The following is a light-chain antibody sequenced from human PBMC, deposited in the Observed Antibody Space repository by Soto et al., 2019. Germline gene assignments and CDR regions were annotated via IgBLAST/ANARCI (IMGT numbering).Light chain of an antibody. V-gene: IGKV2-30*02. CDR1: QSLVHNDGDTY. Sequence: DVVMPQSPLALPVTLGQPASISCRSAQSLVHNDGDTYLSWFQQRPGRSPRRLIYKVSKRDSGVPDRFSGSGSGTEFILKISRVEAEDFGLYYCMQGTHWPWTVGQGTKVEIK. J-gene: IGKJ1*01. CDR3: MQGTHWPWT. CDR2: KVS.